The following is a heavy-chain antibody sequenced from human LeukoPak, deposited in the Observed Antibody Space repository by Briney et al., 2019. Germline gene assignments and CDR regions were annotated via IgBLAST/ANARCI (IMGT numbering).Heavy chain of an antibody. CDR2: IYYSGST. CDR3: TGELAGTTVHY. Sequence: KPSETLSLTCTVSGGSISSSSYSWGWIRQPPGKGLEWIGSIYYSGSTYYNPSLKSRVTISVDTSKNQFSLNLSSVTAADTAVYFCTGELAGTTVHYWGQGALVTVSS. CDR1: GGSISSSSYS. V-gene: IGHV4-39*07. J-gene: IGHJ4*02. D-gene: IGHD1-7*01.